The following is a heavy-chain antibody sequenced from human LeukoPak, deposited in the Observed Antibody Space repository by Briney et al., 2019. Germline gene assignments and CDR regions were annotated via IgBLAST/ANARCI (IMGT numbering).Heavy chain of an antibody. D-gene: IGHD3-22*01. Sequence: SETLSLTCTVSGVSISRTAYYWGWIRQSPGTGLEWIANVYYSGNTYYNPSLKSRVTISVDTSKSQFSLELSSVTAADTAVYYCARLSIYDTSGYYYEGKYFDYWGQGTLVTVSS. CDR3: ARLSIYDTSGYYYEGKYFDY. CDR2: VYYSGNT. V-gene: IGHV4-39*01. J-gene: IGHJ4*02. CDR1: GVSISRTAYY.